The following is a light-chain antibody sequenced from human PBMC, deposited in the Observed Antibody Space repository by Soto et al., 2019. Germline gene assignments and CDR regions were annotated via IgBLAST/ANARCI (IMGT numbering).Light chain of an antibody. Sequence: QSVLTQPASVSGSPGQSITISCTGTSSDVGGYNYVSWYQQHPGRAPKLMIYDVSIRPSGVSNRFSGSKSGNTASLTISGLHAEDEADYYCSSYTSSSTDVFGTGTKVTVL. CDR1: SSDVGGYNY. V-gene: IGLV2-14*01. CDR3: SSYTSSSTDV. J-gene: IGLJ1*01. CDR2: DVS.